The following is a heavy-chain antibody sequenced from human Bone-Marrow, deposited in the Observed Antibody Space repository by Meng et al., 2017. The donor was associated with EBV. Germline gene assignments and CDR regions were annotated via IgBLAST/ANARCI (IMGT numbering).Heavy chain of an antibody. CDR1: GGSIASGGYP. D-gene: IGHD3-22*01. J-gene: IGHJ4*02. Sequence: QLQLQESGPGVGKPYPTLSLTCVVSGGSIASGGYPWSWIRQPPGKGLEWIGYIYHSGSTSYNPSLKSRVTISVDRSKNQFSLKLNSVTAADTAVYYCARGDDSSGLDYWGQGTLVTVSS. CDR3: ARGDDSSGLDY. V-gene: IGHV4-30-2*01. CDR2: IYHSGST.